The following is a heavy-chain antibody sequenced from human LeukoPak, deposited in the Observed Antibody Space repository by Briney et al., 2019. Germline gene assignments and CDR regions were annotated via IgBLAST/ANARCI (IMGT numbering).Heavy chain of an antibody. Sequence: SQTLSLTCTVSGGSISSGSYYWGWIRQPPGKGLEWIGSIYYSGSTYYNPSLKSRVTISVDTSKNQFSLKLSSVTAADTAVYYCARLRIVGATTIDYWGQGTLVTVSS. CDR3: ARLRIVGATTIDY. D-gene: IGHD1-26*01. CDR1: GGSISSGSYY. CDR2: IYYSGST. J-gene: IGHJ4*02. V-gene: IGHV4-39*01.